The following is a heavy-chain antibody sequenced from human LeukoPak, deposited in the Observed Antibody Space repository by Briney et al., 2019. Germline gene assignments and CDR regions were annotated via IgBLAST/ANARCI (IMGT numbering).Heavy chain of an antibody. CDR2: IYYSGST. CDR3: ASSRFRGGSYRSLGPDV. CDR1: GGSISSGGYY. D-gene: IGHD3-16*02. Sequence: SQTLSLTCTVSGGSISSGGYYWSWIRQHPGKGLEWIGYIYYSGSTYYNPSLKGRVTISVDTSKNQFSLKLSSVTAADTAVYYCASSRFRGGSYRSLGPDVWGQGTTVTVSS. J-gene: IGHJ6*02. V-gene: IGHV4-31*03.